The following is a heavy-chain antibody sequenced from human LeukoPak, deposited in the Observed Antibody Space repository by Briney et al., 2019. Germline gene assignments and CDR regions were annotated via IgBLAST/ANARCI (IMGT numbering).Heavy chain of an antibody. CDR2: IKTDGSST. J-gene: IGHJ4*02. Sequence: GGSLRLSCAGSGDSWMHWVRQVPGKGLVWVSRIKTDGSSTSYADSVKGRFTISNDNAENTLYLQMNSLRAEDTAVYYCARETKYGDLDYWGQGTLVTVSS. D-gene: IGHD4-17*01. V-gene: IGHV3-74*01. CDR3: ARETKYGDLDY. CDR1: GDSW.